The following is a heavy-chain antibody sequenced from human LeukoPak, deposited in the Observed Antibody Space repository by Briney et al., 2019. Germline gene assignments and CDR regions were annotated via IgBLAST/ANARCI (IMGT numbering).Heavy chain of an antibody. V-gene: IGHV3-23*01. J-gene: IGHJ4*02. CDR2: VSGSGATT. CDR1: GFTFNSYA. D-gene: IGHD4-17*01. Sequence: GGSLRLSCAASGFTFNSYAMSWVRQAPGKGLEWVSVVSGSGATTFYADSVKGRFTISRDNSKSTLCLQMNSLRAEDTAVYYCAKDYFGDYAFDYWGQGTLVTVSS. CDR3: AKDYFGDYAFDY.